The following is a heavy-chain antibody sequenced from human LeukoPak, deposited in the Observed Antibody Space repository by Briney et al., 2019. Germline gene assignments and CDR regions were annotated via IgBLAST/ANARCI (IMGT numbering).Heavy chain of an antibody. CDR2: IYSGGST. Sequence: GGSLRLSCAASGFTFSSYGMHWVRQAPGKGLEWVSVIYSGGSTYYADSVKGQFTISRDNSKNTLYLQMNSLRAEDTAVYYCARYCSGGSCYEPPDAFDIWGQGTMVTVSS. D-gene: IGHD2-15*01. J-gene: IGHJ3*02. CDR1: GFTFSSYG. CDR3: ARYCSGGSCYEPPDAFDI. V-gene: IGHV3-NL1*01.